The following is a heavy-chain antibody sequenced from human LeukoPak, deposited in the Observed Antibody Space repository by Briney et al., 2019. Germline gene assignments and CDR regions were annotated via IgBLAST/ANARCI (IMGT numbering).Heavy chain of an antibody. J-gene: IGHJ5*02. CDR3: ASMTSSRWSRNWFDP. D-gene: IGHD6-19*01. Sequence: GASVKVSCKASGYTFTGYYMHWVRQAPGQGLEWMGRINPNSGGTNYAQKFQGRVTMTRDTSISTAYMELSRLRSDDTAVYYCASMTSSRWSRNWFDPWGQGTLVTVSS. CDR2: INPNSGGT. CDR1: GYTFTGYY. V-gene: IGHV1-2*06.